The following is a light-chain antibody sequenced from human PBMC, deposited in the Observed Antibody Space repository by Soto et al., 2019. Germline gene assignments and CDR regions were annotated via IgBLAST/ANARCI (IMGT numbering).Light chain of an antibody. V-gene: IGLV2-14*03. CDR1: SSDVGDYKF. CDR3: SSFTSDSLRV. Sequence: QSALTQPASVSGSPGQSITISCTGTSSDVGDYKFVSWYQQHPGKAPKLIIYEVSLRPSGVSTRFSGSKSAVAASLTISGLQAEDEAVYYCSSFTSDSLRVFGGGTKVTVL. J-gene: IGLJ3*02. CDR2: EVS.